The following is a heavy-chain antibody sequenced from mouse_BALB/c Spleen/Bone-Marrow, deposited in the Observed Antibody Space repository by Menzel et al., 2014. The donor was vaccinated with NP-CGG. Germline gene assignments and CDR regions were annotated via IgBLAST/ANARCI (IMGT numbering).Heavy chain of an antibody. CDR2: IRPSDSET. V-gene: IGHV1-61*01. Sequence: LVESGAELVRPGASVKLSCKASGYSFITYWMNWLKPRLGEGLEWIGMIRPSDSETRLNQKFNDKATLTEDESSSIVYMQLSSPTSEDSAVYYCARGHYSMDYWGQGTSVTVSS. CDR1: GYSFITYW. CDR3: ARGHYSMDY. J-gene: IGHJ4*01.